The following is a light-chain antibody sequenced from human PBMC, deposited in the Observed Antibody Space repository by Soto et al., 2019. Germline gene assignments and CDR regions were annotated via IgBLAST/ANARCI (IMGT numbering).Light chain of an antibody. V-gene: IGKV3-20*01. CDR3: QQYGGAPRVT. Sequence: EIVLTQTPGTLSLSPGERVTLSCRASHSVISSYLAWYQQKPGQAPRLLIYSASSRATGIPDRFSGSGSGTDFTLTISRREADDFAGDYCQQYGGAPRVTFGGGTKVEIK. J-gene: IGKJ4*02. CDR2: SAS. CDR1: HSVISSY.